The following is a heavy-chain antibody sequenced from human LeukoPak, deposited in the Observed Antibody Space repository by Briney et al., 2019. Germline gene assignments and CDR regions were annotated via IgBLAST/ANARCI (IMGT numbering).Heavy chain of an antibody. CDR2: FYYSEST. J-gene: IGHJ4*02. CDR1: GGSISSYY. Sequence: SETLSLTCTVSGGSISSYYWSWIRQPPGKGLEWIGYFYYSESTNYNPSLKTRVTISVDTSKNQFSLKVSSVTAADTAVYYCARKRTGDQGYYFDYWGQGTLVTVSS. V-gene: IGHV4-59*01. D-gene: IGHD1-1*01. CDR3: ARKRTGDQGYYFDY.